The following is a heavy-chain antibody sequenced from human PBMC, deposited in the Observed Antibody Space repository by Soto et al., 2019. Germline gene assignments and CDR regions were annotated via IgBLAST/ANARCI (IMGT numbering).Heavy chain of an antibody. J-gene: IGHJ6*02. Sequence: QVQLVESGGGVVQPGRSLRLSCAASGFTFSSYGMHWVRQAPGKGLEWVAVIWYDGSNKYYADSVKGRFTISRDNSKNTLYLQMNSLRAEDTAVYYCAKIPTGGTGELDYYYGMDVWGQGTTVTVSS. D-gene: IGHD1-26*01. CDR1: GFTFSSYG. CDR2: IWYDGSNK. CDR3: AKIPTGGTGELDYYYGMDV. V-gene: IGHV3-33*06.